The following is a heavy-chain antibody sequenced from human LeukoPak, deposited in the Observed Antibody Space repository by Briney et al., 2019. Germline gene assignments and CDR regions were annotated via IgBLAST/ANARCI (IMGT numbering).Heavy chain of an antibody. CDR3: AREAQFYFDY. Sequence: GGSQRLSCAASGFTFSDYEMHWVRQAPGKGLEWVSYISGSGSTIFYADSVKGRFTISRDNAKNSLYLQMNSLRAEDTAVYYCAREAQFYFDYWGQGTLVTVSS. J-gene: IGHJ4*02. CDR2: ISGSGSTI. V-gene: IGHV3-48*03. D-gene: IGHD5-24*01. CDR1: GFTFSDYE.